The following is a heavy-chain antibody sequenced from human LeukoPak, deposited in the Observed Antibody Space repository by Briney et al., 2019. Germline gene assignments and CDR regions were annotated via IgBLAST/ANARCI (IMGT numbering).Heavy chain of an antibody. Sequence: ASVKVSCKASGYTFTSYGISWVRQAPGQGLEWMGWISAYNGNTNYAQKLQGRVTMTTDTSTSTAYMELRSLRSDDTAVYYCARDLRWGDCSGGSCPMDYWGQGTLVTVSS. CDR2: ISAYNGNT. V-gene: IGHV1-18*01. J-gene: IGHJ4*02. CDR1: GYTFTSYG. CDR3: ARDLRWGDCSGGSCPMDY. D-gene: IGHD2-15*01.